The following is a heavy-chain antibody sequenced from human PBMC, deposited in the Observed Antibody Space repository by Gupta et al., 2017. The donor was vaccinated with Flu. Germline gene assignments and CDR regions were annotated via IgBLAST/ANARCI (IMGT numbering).Heavy chain of an antibody. CDR2: IHTSGIT. V-gene: IGHV4-61*02. CDR3: RARDAAVAPQGRDV. Sequence: QVQLQESAPGLVTPSQTLTLACVVSNGSISSGSYYWSWLRQPAGERLEWIVHIHTSGITNYNPSLESRGTIALDASKNQVSLKVTSVTAADTAEYYCRARDAAVAPQGRDVWGQGTTVTVSS. CDR1: NGSISSGSYY. D-gene: IGHD6-25*01. J-gene: IGHJ6*02.